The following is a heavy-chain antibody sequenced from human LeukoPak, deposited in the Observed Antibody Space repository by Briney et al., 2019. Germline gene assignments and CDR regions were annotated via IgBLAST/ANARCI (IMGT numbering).Heavy chain of an antibody. CDR2: ISGRGGST. CDR1: GFTFSSYA. D-gene: IGHD3-10*01. CDR3: AKGALYGSGSYSDY. Sequence: TGGSLRLSCAASGFTFSSYAMSWVRQAPGKGLEWVSAISGRGGSTYYADSVKGRFTISRDNSKNTLYLQMNSLRAEDTAVYYCAKGALYGSGSYSDYWGQGTLVTVSS. V-gene: IGHV3-23*01. J-gene: IGHJ4*02.